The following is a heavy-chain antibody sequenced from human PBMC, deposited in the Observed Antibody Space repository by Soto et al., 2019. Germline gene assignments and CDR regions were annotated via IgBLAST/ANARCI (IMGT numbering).Heavy chain of an antibody. CDR2: MNPNSGNT. J-gene: IGHJ6*02. CDR3: AREMDYYGMDV. CDR1: GYSFMNYH. Sequence: ASWKVSCKASGYSFMNYHIHWVRQAPGRGLEWMGWMNPNSGNTGYAQKFQGRVTMTRYTSINTAYMELSNLRSEDTAVYYCAREMDYYGMDVWGQGTTVTVSS. V-gene: IGHV1-8*01.